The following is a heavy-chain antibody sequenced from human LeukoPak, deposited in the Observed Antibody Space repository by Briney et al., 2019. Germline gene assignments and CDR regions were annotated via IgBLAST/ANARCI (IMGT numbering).Heavy chain of an antibody. J-gene: IGHJ4*02. V-gene: IGHV3-48*03. CDR1: GFTFSSYD. Sequence: GGPLRLSCAASGFTFSSYDLNWVRQAPGKGLEWISYISSSGSTIYHADSVKGRFTISRDNARNSLYLQMNSLRAEDTAVYYCARESDFWSGYYSYLDHWGQGTLVTVSS. CDR3: ARESDFWSGYYSYLDH. D-gene: IGHD3-3*01. CDR2: ISSSGSTI.